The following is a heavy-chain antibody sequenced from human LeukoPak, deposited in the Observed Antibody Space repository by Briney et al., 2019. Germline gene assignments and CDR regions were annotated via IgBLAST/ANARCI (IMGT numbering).Heavy chain of an antibody. D-gene: IGHD5-12*01. CDR3: GKAGDGYSGYELDY. V-gene: IGHV3-73*01. CDR2: IRSKANSYAT. CDR1: GFTFSGSA. Sequence: GGSLRLSCAASGFTFSGSAMHWVRQASGKGLEWVGRIRSKANSYATAYAASVKGRFTISRDDSKNTAYLQMNSLKTEDTAVYYCGKAGDGYSGYELDYWGQGTLVTVSS. J-gene: IGHJ4*02.